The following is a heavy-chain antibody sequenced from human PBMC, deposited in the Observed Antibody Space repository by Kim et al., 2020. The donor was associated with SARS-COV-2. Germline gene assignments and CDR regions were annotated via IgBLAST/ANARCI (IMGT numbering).Heavy chain of an antibody. CDR1: GYTFTSYG. V-gene: IGHV1-18*01. J-gene: IGHJ4*02. D-gene: IGHD2-2*01. CDR2: ISAYNGNT. CDR3: ARVWEVVPAATVGPNFDY. Sequence: ASVKVSCKASGYTFTSYGISWVRQAPGQGLEWMGWISAYNGNTNYAQKLQGRVTMTTDTSTSTAYMELRSLRSDDTAVYYCARVWEVVPAATVGPNFDYWGQGTLVTVSS.